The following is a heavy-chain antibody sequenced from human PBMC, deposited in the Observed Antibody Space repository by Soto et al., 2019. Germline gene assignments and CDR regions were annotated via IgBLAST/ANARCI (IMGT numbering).Heavy chain of an antibody. CDR1: GFTVSSNS. CDR2: IYSAGST. J-gene: IGHJ4*02. D-gene: IGHD5-18*01. CDR3: ARGGTMDIAMVTAY. V-gene: IGHV3-53*01. Sequence: EVQLVESGGGLIQPGGSLRLSCAASGFTVSSNSMSWVRQAPGKGLDWVSVIYSAGSTYYADSVKGRFTISRDNSKNTLYLQMNSLRAEDTAVYYCARGGTMDIAMVTAYWGQGTLVTVSS.